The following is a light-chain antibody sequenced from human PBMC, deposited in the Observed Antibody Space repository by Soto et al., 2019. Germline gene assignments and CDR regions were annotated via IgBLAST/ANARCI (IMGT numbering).Light chain of an antibody. Sequence: DVQMTQSPSSLSASVGDRVTITCRASQGISRFLAWYQQKPGKAPKLLIYDASSLESGVPSRFSGSGSGTEFTLTISSLQPDDFATYYCQQYNSYSQTFGQGTKVDIK. CDR1: QGISRF. CDR3: QQYNSYSQT. CDR2: DAS. J-gene: IGKJ1*01. V-gene: IGKV1-5*01.